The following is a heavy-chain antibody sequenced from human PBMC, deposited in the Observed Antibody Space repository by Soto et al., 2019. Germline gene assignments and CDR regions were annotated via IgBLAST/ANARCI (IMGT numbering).Heavy chain of an antibody. CDR1: GGSFSGYY. CDR2: IHHSGST. Sequence: SKTLSLTCAVYGGSFSGYYWSWIRPPPEKGRESIGEIHHSGSTNYKPSLKRRATISVDTSKNQFSFKLSSVTAADTAVYYCARGSRRSGYPYRDRLFDPWGQRTLVTVSS. J-gene: IGHJ5*02. V-gene: IGHV4-34*01. CDR3: ARGSRRSGYPYRDRLFDP. D-gene: IGHD3-3*01.